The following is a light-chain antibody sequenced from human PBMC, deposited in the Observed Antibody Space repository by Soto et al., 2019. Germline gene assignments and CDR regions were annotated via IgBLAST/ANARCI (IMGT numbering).Light chain of an antibody. CDR1: QSISIW. J-gene: IGKJ1*01. CDR3: HQHDRFPRT. Sequence: DIQMTQSPSTLSAAIGDRVTITCRASQSISIWLAWYQHKPGKAPKLLIYKASTLQSGVPSRFSGSGSGTEFTLTITSLQPDDFATYYCHQHDRFPRTFGQGTKVEIK. V-gene: IGKV1-5*03. CDR2: KAS.